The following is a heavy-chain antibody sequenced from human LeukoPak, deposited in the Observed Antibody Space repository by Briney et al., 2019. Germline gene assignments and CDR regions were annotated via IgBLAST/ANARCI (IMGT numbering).Heavy chain of an antibody. CDR1: GFTFTSHS. V-gene: IGHV3-21*01. CDR3: ARETSESFDI. CDR2: IGSRSTSI. Sequence: GGSLRLSCAASGFTFTSHSMNWVRQAPGKGLEWVSSIGSRSTSIYYADSVKGRFTISRDNAKNSLYLQMNSLRAENTAVYYCARETSESFDIWGQGTMVTVSS. J-gene: IGHJ3*02. D-gene: IGHD2-2*01.